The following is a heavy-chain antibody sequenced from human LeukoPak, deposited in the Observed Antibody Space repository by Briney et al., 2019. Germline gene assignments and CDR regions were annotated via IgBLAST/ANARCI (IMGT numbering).Heavy chain of an antibody. Sequence: ASVKVPCKASGYTFTGYHIHWVRQAPGQGFEWMGRINPYSGDTNFAQKFQGRVTMTRDTSITTAYMDLSSLTPDDTAVYFCARDQGSLTRSWYTGYWGQGTQVTVSS. CDR3: ARDQGSLTRSWYTGY. J-gene: IGHJ4*02. D-gene: IGHD6-13*01. CDR2: INPYSGDT. V-gene: IGHV1-2*06. CDR1: GYTFTGYH.